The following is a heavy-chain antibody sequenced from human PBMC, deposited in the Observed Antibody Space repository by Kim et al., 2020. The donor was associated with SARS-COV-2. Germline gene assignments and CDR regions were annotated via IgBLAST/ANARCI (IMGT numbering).Heavy chain of an antibody. J-gene: IGHJ4*02. CDR2: IYYSGST. CDR1: GGSISSGGYY. D-gene: IGHD1-1*01. Sequence: SETLSLTCTVSGGSISSGGYYWSWIRQHPGKGLEWIGYIYYSGSTYYNPSLKSRVTISVDTSKNQFSLKLSSVTAADTAVYYCARGTGTTTTQFDYWGQGTLVTVSS. CDR3: ARGTGTTTTQFDY. V-gene: IGHV4-31*03.